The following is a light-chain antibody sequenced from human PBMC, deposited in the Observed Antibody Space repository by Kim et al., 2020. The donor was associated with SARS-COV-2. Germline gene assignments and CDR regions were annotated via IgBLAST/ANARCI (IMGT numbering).Light chain of an antibody. CDR2: GNS. CDR3: QSYDSSLSGSV. CDR1: SANIGAGYD. Sequence: QRVTSSCTGSSANIGAGYDVNWYQQLPGTAPKLLIYGNSNRPSGVPDRFSGSKSGNSASLAITGLQAEDEADYYCQSYDSSLSGSVFGGGTQLTVL. V-gene: IGLV1-40*01. J-gene: IGLJ3*02.